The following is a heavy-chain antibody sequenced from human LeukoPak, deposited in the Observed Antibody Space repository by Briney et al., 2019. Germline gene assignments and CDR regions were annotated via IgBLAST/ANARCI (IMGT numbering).Heavy chain of an antibody. CDR2: IKSKTDGGTT. V-gene: IGHV3-15*01. Sequence: GGSLRLSCAASGFSFSNAWMSWVRQAPGKGLEWVGRIKSKTDGGTTDYAAPVKGRFTISRDASKNTLFLQMSSLKTEDTAMYYCTTVGVATPRSDYWGQGTLVTVSS. D-gene: IGHD5-12*01. CDR3: TTVGVATPRSDY. J-gene: IGHJ4*02. CDR1: GFSFSNAW.